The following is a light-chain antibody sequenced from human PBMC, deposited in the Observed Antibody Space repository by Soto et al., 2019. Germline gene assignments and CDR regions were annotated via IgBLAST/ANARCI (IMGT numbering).Light chain of an antibody. Sequence: IQMTQSPSTLSASVGDRVTITCRASQSISIWLAWYQQKPGKAPKLLIYKASSLASEVPSRFSGSGSGTEFTLTIISLQPDDSATYYCQQYNSESTFGQGTKVEIK. CDR3: QQYNSEST. CDR1: QSISIW. V-gene: IGKV1-5*03. J-gene: IGKJ1*01. CDR2: KAS.